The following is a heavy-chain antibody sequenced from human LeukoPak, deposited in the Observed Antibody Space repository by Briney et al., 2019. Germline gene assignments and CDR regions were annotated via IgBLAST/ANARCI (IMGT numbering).Heavy chain of an antibody. V-gene: IGHV1-69*04. J-gene: IGHJ4*02. CDR2: IIPIFGIA. Sequence: SVKVSCKASGGTFSSYAISWVRQAPGQGLEWMGRIIPIFGIANYAQKFQGRVTITADKPTSTAYMELSSLRSEDTAVYYCARATVGATAFDYWGQGTLVTVSS. CDR3: ARATVGATAFDY. D-gene: IGHD1-26*01. CDR1: GGTFSSYA.